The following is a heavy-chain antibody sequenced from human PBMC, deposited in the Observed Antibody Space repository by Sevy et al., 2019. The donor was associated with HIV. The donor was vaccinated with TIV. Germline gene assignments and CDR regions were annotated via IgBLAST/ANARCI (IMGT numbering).Heavy chain of an antibody. CDR2: SSGSGGSGDKT. D-gene: IGHD3-22*01. CDR3: ARKYDSSGYFDY. J-gene: IGHJ4*02. Sequence: GGSLRLSCAASGFTFSRYAMNWVRQAPGKGLEWVSGSSGSGGSGDKTNYADSVKGRFTISRDDSRNSLYLQLNSLRAEETAIYYCARKYDSSGYFDYWGQGTLVTVSS. V-gene: IGHV3-23*01. CDR1: GFTFSRYA.